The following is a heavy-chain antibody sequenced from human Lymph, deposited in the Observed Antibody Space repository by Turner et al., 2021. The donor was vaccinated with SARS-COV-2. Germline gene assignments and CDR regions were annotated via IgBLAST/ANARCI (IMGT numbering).Heavy chain of an antibody. CDR2: ISSSSSYI. CDR3: ARDIPTTADYFDY. CDR1: GFTFITYS. D-gene: IGHD4-17*01. J-gene: IGHJ4*02. V-gene: IGHV3-21*01. Sequence: EVQLVESGGGLVKPGGSRRPPGEASGFTFITYSLNLVRQAPGKGLEWISSISSSSSYIYYADSVKGRFTISRDDAKNSLYLQMNSLRAEDTAVYYCARDIPTTADYFDYWGQGTLVTVSS.